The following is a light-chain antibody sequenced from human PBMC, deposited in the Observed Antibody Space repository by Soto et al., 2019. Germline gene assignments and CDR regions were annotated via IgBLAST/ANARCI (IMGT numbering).Light chain of an antibody. Sequence: QSALTQPASVSVSPGQSITISCTGNSSVVGSYNLVSWYQQHPGKAPKLMIYEGSKRPSGVSNRFSGSKSGNTASLTISGLQAEDEADYYCCSYAGSSSYVFGTGTKVTVL. J-gene: IGLJ1*01. CDR1: SSVVGSYNL. CDR2: EGS. V-gene: IGLV2-23*01. CDR3: CSYAGSSSYV.